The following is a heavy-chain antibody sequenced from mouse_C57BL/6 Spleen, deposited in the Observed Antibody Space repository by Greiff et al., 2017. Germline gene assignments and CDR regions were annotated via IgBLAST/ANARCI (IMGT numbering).Heavy chain of an antibody. V-gene: IGHV3-1*01. J-gene: IGHJ4*01. CDR3: ASSYCDAMDY. Sequence: EVKLQESGPGMVKPSQSLSLTCTVTGYSITSGYDWHWIRHFPGNKLEWMGYISYSGSTNSNPSPTNRISSTHDTSKNRFFLKLKSVTTEDTATYYCASSYCDAMDYWGQGTSVTVSS. D-gene: IGHD2-10*01. CDR2: ISYSGST. CDR1: GYSITSGYD.